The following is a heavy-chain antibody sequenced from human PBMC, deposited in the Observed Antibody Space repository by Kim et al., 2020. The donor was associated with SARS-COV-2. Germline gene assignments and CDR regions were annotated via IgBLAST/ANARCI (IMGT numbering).Heavy chain of an antibody. CDR1: GFPFSNAW. Sequence: GGSLRLSCAASGFPFSNAWMNWVRQVPGKGLEWVGRIKTRSDGGTTDYAAPVKGRFTISRDYSTNTLYLQMNSLKNEDTAVYYCTTPLLWFGDSYPNSWGQGTLVTVSS. CDR2: IKTRSDGGTT. J-gene: IGHJ4*02. V-gene: IGHV3-15*01. D-gene: IGHD3-10*01. CDR3: TTPLLWFGDSYPNS.